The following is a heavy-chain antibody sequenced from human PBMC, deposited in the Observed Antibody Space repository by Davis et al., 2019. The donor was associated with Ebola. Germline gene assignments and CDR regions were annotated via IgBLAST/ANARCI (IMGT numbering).Heavy chain of an antibody. CDR1: GYTFTGYW. V-gene: IGHV5-51*01. CDR2: IYPGDSDT. CDR3: ARLGGFDYRYYYGMDV. D-gene: IGHD5-12*01. J-gene: IGHJ6*02. Sequence: GESLKISCKGSGYTFTGYWVGWVRQKPGKGLEWMGIIYPGDSDTKYSPSFQGQVTISADKSISTAYLQWSSLKASDTAMYYCARLGGFDYRYYYGMDVWGQGTTVIVSS.